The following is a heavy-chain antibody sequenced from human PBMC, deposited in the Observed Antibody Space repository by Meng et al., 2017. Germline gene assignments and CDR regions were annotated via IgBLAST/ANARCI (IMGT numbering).Heavy chain of an antibody. CDR3: AKLPLVAVAGMLLDY. V-gene: IGHV3-23*01. CDR2: ISGSGGST. CDR1: GFTFSSYA. Sequence: AGSLSLSCAVSGFTFSSYAMSWVRQAPGKGLEWVSAISGSGGSTYYADSVKGRFTISRDNSKNTLYLQMNSLRAEDTAVYSCAKLPLVAVAGMLLDYWGQGTLVTVSS. D-gene: IGHD6-19*01. J-gene: IGHJ4*02.